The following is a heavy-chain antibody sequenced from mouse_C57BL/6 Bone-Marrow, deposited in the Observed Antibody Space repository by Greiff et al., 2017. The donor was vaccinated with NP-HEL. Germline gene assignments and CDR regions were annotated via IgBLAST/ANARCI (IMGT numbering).Heavy chain of an antibody. Sequence: VQLKESGPELVKPGASVKIPCKASGYTFTDYNMDWVKQSHGKSLEWIGDINPNNGGTIYNQKFKGKATLTVDKTSSTAYMELRSLTSEDTAVYYCARLYAMDYWGQGTSVTVSS. CDR1: GYTFTDYN. CDR3: ARLYAMDY. J-gene: IGHJ4*01. V-gene: IGHV1-18*01. CDR2: INPNNGGT.